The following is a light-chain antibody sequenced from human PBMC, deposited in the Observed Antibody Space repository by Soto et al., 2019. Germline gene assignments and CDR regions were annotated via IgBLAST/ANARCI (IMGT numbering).Light chain of an antibody. Sequence: DIVMTQSPDSLAVSLGERATINCKSSQSLLYSSDNKNYLVWYQQKPGQPPKLLIYWASTREFGVPDRFSGSGSGTDFTLTISSLQAEDVAVYYCQQSYSTPYTFGRGTKLEIK. J-gene: IGKJ2*01. CDR3: QQSYSTPYT. CDR1: QSLLYSSDNKNY. V-gene: IGKV4-1*01. CDR2: WAS.